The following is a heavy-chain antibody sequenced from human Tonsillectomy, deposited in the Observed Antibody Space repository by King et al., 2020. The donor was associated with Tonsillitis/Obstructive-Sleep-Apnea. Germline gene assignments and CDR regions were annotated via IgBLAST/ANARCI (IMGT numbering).Heavy chain of an antibody. V-gene: IGHV5-10-1*03. CDR1: GYSFTSYW. J-gene: IGHJ3*02. CDR2: IDPSDSYT. Sequence: VQLVESGAEVKEPGESLRISCKGSGYSFTSYWINWVRQMPGKGLEWMGRIDPSDSYTSYSPSFQGQVTISPDKSTSIVYLQWNSLKASDTAMYYCAKGRDFGVVTDDAFDIWGQGTMVTVSS. CDR3: AKGRDFGVVTDDAFDI. D-gene: IGHD3-3*01.